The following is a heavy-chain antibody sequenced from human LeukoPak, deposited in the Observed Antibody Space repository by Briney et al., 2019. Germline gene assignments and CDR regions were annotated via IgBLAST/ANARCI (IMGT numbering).Heavy chain of an antibody. V-gene: IGHV4-61*02. J-gene: IGHJ4*02. Sequence: SETLSLTCTVSGGSISSGSYYWTWIRQPAGKGLEWIGRIYSSGSASYNPSLKSRVTISVDTSKNQFSLSLSSVTAADTAVYYCARDSGSYQYLDYWGQGALVTVSS. CDR3: ARDSGSYQYLDY. CDR1: GGSISSGSYY. D-gene: IGHD1-26*01. CDR2: IYSSGSA.